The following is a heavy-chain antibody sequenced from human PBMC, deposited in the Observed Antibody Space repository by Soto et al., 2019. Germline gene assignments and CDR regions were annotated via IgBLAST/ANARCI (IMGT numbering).Heavy chain of an antibody. CDR3: ASGPHDSSGYEAFDI. V-gene: IGHV1-18*04. D-gene: IGHD3-22*01. Sequence: GASVKVSCKASGYTFTSYGISWVRQAPGQGLEWMGWITTYNGNTNYAQKLQGRVTMTTDTSTSTAYMELRSLRSDDTAVYYCASGPHDSSGYEAFDIWGQGTMVTVSS. CDR2: ITTYNGNT. J-gene: IGHJ3*02. CDR1: GYTFTSYG.